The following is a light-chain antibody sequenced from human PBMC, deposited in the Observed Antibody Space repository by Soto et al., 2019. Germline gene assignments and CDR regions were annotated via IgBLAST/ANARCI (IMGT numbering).Light chain of an antibody. CDR1: NSDIGRYNY. CDR2: EVS. V-gene: IGLV2-14*01. Sequence: QSALTQPASVSGSPGQSITISCAGTNSDIGRYNYVSWYQQHPGEAPKLLIYEVSNRPSGISHRFSGSKSGNTAFLTISGLQAEDEGDYYCSSYTNTAALAVFGEGTKLTVL. CDR3: SSYTNTAALAV. J-gene: IGLJ3*02.